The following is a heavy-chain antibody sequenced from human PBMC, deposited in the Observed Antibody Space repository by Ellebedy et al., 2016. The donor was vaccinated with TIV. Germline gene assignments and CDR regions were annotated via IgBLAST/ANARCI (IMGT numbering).Heavy chain of an antibody. CDR3: VKDRGYGGNRDVGLGCFEY. CDR1: GFTFEDAA. D-gene: IGHD1-26*01. CDR2: INWNSGAI. V-gene: IGHV3-9*01. J-gene: IGHJ4*02. Sequence: SLKISCAASGFTFEDAAMHWVRQAPGKGLEWVSGINWNSGAIAYADSVKGRFTISRDNTKNSLYLQMNSLRVDDTALYYCVKDRGYGGNRDVGLGCFEYWGQGSLVAVSS.